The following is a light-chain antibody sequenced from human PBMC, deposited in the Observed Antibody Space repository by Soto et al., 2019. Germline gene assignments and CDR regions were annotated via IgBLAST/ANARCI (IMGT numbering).Light chain of an antibody. V-gene: IGKV3-15*01. J-gene: IGKJ1*01. CDR1: QSISSN. CDR3: QQYSDWPRT. Sequence: EIVMTQSPTTLSVSAGERATISSSASQSISSNLAWYQQKPGQAPRRLIYGASTRATGIPPRFSGSGSGTEFTLTISSLQSEDFAVYYCQQYSDWPRTFGQGTKVDIK. CDR2: GAS.